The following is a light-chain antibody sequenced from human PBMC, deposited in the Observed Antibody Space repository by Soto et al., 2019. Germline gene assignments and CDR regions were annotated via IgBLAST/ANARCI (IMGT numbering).Light chain of an antibody. CDR3: AASDHTLSGPYVV. V-gene: IGLV1-47*01. CDR2: TNN. Sequence: QSVLTQPPSASGTPGQRVTISCSGSSSNIGSNYVYWYQQLPGTAPKLLIYTNNQRPSGVPDRSSGSKSGTSVSLAISGLRSEDEADYYCAASDHTLSGPYVVFGGGTKVTVL. CDR1: SSNIGSNY. J-gene: IGLJ2*01.